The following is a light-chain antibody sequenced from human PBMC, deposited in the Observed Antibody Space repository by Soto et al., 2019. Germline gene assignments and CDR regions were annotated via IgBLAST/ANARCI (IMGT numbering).Light chain of an antibody. V-gene: IGKV1-5*03. CDR3: QHYNSYSEA. J-gene: IGKJ1*01. CDR1: QNIRNW. Sequence: DIQMTQSPSSVSASVGDRVTITCRASQNIRNWLAWYQQKPGKAPKLLIYKASTLKSGVPSRFSGSGSGTEFTLTISSLQPDDFATYYCQHYNSYSEAFGQGTKV. CDR2: KAS.